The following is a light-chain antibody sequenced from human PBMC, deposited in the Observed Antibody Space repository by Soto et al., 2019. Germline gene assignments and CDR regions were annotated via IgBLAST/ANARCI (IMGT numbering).Light chain of an antibody. CDR3: QQRFNWQVT. CDR1: QSINNY. J-gene: IGKJ5*01. Sequence: EIVLTQSPATLSLSPGERATLSCRASQSINNYLAWYQQKPGQAPRLLIYDASNRATGIPARFSGSGSGTDFTLTISSLEPEDFAVYYCQQRFNWQVTFGQGTRLDIK. V-gene: IGKV3-11*01. CDR2: DAS.